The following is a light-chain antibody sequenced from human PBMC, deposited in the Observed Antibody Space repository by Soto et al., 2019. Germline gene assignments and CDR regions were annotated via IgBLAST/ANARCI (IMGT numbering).Light chain of an antibody. CDR3: QQYNDWPLT. V-gene: IGKV3-15*01. J-gene: IGKJ1*01. CDR2: GAS. CDR1: QSVSSN. Sequence: EIVMTQSPATLSVSPGERATLSCRASQSVSSNLAWYQQKPGQAPRLLIYGASTRATGIPARFSGSGSGTDFTLTISSLQSEDFALYYCQQYNDWPLTFGQGTKVDIK.